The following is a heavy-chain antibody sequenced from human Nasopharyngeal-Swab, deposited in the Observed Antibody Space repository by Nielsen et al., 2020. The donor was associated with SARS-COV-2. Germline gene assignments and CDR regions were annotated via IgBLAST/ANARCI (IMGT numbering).Heavy chain of an antibody. V-gene: IGHV3-33*01. D-gene: IGHD4-23*01. CDR3: AAAPSGDYGGY. J-gene: IGHJ4*02. Sequence: GESLKISCAASGFIFSNYGMHWVRQAPGKGLEWVAVIWYDGSNKYYAGSVKGRFTISGDNSKNTLYLQMNSLRADDTAVYYCAAAPSGDYGGYWGQGTLVTVSS. CDR1: GFIFSNYG. CDR2: IWYDGSNK.